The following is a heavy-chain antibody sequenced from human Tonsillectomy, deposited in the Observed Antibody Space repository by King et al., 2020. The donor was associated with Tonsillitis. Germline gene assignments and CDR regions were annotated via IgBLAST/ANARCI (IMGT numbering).Heavy chain of an antibody. V-gene: IGHV3-23*04. CDR3: AKGWVEMDA. J-gene: IGHJ4*02. D-gene: IGHD5-24*01. Sequence: VQLVESGGGLVQPGGSLRLSCAASGFTFSSCAMTWVRQAPGMRLEWGSAISGSAGGTYYADSVKGRITISRDNSKNTLYLQMNSLRAEDTAVYYCAKGWVEMDAWGQGTLVTVSS. CDR1: GFTFSSCA. CDR2: ISGSAGGT.